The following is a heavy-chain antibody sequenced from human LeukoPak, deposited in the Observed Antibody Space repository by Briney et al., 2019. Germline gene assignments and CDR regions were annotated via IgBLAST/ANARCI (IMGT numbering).Heavy chain of an antibody. CDR3: ARTAARRFDY. D-gene: IGHD6-6*01. CDR2: INPTGGST. J-gene: IGHJ4*02. Sequence: ASVKDSCKASGYTFPSYFKHWVRQAPGQGLEWVGIINPTGGSTTYAQKFQGRVTMTRDTSTSTVYMELSSLRSDDTAVYYCARTAARRFDYWGQGTLVTVSS. CDR1: GYTFPSYF. V-gene: IGHV1-46*01.